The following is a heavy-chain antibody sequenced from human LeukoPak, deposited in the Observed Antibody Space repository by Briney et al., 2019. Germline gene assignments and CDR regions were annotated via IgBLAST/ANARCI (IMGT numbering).Heavy chain of an antibody. D-gene: IGHD5-18*01. CDR2: INHSGST. CDR3: ARGRGRGYSYGIDY. Sequence: SETLSLTCAVYGGSLSGYYWSWIRQPPGKGLEWIGEINHSGSTNYNPSLKSRVTISVDTSKNQFSLKLSSVTAADTAVYYCARGRGRGYSYGIDYWGQGTLVTVSS. J-gene: IGHJ4*02. CDR1: GGSLSGYY. V-gene: IGHV4-34*01.